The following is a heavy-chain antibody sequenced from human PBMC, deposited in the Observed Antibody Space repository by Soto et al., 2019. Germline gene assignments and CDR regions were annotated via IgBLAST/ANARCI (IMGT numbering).Heavy chain of an antibody. CDR2: IYHSGST. Sequence: SETLSLTCAVSGGSINSSNWWSWVRQPPGKGLEWIGEIYHSGSTNYNPSLKSRVTISVDKSKNQFSLNLSSMTAADTAVYYCARGGDVVVPTALDYWGQGTLVTSPQ. CDR3: ARGGDVVVPTALDY. V-gene: IGHV4-4*02. J-gene: IGHJ4*02. CDR1: GGSINSSNW. D-gene: IGHD2-2*01.